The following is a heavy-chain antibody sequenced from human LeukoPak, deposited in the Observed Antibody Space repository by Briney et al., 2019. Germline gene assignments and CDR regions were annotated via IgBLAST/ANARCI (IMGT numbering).Heavy chain of an antibody. J-gene: IGHJ4*02. V-gene: IGHV4-39*07. D-gene: IGHD4-17*01. CDR2: ISYSGST. CDR1: GGSISSSSFY. Sequence: SETLSLTCTVSGGSISSSSFYWGWIRQPPGKGLEWIGNISYSGSTYYNPSLKSRVTISVDTSKNQFSLKLRSVTAADTAVYYCAVGTVTTAFDYWGQGTLVPSPQ. CDR3: AVGTVTTAFDY.